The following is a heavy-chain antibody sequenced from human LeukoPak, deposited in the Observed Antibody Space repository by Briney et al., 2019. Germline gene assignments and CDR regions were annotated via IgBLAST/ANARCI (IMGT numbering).Heavy chain of an antibody. CDR1: GDSINNYY. CDR3: PRTSVDTSMIRGEYFYYYYGMDV. V-gene: IGHV4-59*01. J-gene: IGHJ6*02. CDR2: FFYIEST. Sequence: SETLSLTCTVSGDSINNYYWSWIRQPPGKGLEWIGSFFYIESTNYNPSLKSRVTISVDTSKNHFSLKLSSVTAADTAVYYCPRTSVDTSMIRGEYFYYYYGMDVWGQGTTVTVSS. D-gene: IGHD5-18*01.